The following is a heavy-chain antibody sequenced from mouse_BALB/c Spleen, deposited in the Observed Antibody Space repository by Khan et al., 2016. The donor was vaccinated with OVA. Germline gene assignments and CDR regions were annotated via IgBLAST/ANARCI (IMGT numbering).Heavy chain of an antibody. CDR3: ARQEGYYGKPYAMDY. J-gene: IGHJ4*01. V-gene: IGHV5-9-3*01. CDR1: GFTFSSYS. D-gene: IGHD2-1*01. CDR2: ISSGGSYT. Sequence: EVELVESGGGLVKPGGSLKLSCAASGFTFSSYSMSWVRQTPEKRLEWVATISSGGSYTYYPDSVKGRFTISRDNAKNTLYLQMSSLRSEDTAMYYCARQEGYYGKPYAMDYWGQGTSVTVSS.